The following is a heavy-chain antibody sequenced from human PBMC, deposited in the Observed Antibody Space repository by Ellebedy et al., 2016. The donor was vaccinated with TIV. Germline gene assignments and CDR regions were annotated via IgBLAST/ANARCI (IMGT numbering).Heavy chain of an antibody. CDR2: ISYDGSNK. CDR3: SRARLIFGVVIPYYGMDV. V-gene: IGHV3-30*03. Sequence: GESLKISXAASGFTFSSYGMHWVRQAPGKGLEWVAVISYDGSNKYYADSVKGRFTISRDNSKNTLYLQMNSLRAEDTAVYYCSRARLIFGVVIPYYGMDVWGQGTTVTVSS. J-gene: IGHJ6*02. D-gene: IGHD3-3*01. CDR1: GFTFSSYG.